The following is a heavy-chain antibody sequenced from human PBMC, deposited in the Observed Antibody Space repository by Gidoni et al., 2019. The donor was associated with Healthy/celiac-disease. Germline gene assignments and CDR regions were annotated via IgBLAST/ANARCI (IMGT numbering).Heavy chain of an antibody. CDR2: LNPNSGGT. CDR1: GYTFTGYY. Sequence: QVQLVQSGAEVKTPGASVQVSCKASGYTFTGYYMHWVRQAPGQGLEWMGWLNPNSGGTNYAQKSQGRVTMTRDTSSSTAYMELSRLRSDDTAGYYCARDPLIIDYVGPGPYYFDYWGQGTLVTVSS. V-gene: IGHV1-2*02. D-gene: IGHD4-17*01. J-gene: IGHJ4*02. CDR3: ARDPLIIDYVGPGPYYFDY.